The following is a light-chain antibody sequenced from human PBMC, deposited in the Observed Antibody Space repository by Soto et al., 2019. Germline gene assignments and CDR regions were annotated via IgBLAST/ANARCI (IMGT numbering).Light chain of an antibody. Sequence: QSALTQPPSASGSPGQSVTISCTGTSSDVGGYNYVSWYQHHPGKAPKVMIYEVSKRPSGVPDRFSGSKSGNTASLTVSGLQAEDEADYYCNSYAGSNNLVFGGGTKLTVL. CDR3: NSYAGSNNLV. J-gene: IGLJ3*02. CDR2: EVS. V-gene: IGLV2-8*01. CDR1: SSDVGGYNY.